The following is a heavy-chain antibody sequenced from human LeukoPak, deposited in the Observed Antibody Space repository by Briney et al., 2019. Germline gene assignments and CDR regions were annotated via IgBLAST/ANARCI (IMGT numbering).Heavy chain of an antibody. Sequence: GVSLRLSCAASGFTFSSYAMTWVRQAPGKGLEWVSGVSGSGGSTYYADSVKGRFTISRDNSKNTLYLQMNSLRAEDTAVYYCAPADYYDSSGQEGYWGQGTLVTVSS. CDR2: VSGSGGST. D-gene: IGHD3-22*01. J-gene: IGHJ4*02. CDR3: APADYYDSSGQEGY. V-gene: IGHV3-23*01. CDR1: GFTFSSYA.